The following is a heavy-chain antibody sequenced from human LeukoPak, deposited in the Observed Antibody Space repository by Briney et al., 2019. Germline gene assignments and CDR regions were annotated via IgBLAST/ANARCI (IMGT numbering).Heavy chain of an antibody. CDR1: GASISSSSGYY. CDR3: ARQSVGTASIYYFAY. J-gene: IGHJ4*02. V-gene: IGHV4-39*01. D-gene: IGHD3-10*01. CDR2: INYSGRT. Sequence: PSETLSLTCTVSGASISSSSGYYWGWIRQPPGKGLEWISSINYSGRTHYNPFLKSRVSISEDTSKNQFSLNLNSVTAADTAVYYCARQSVGTASIYYFAYWGQGILVTVSS.